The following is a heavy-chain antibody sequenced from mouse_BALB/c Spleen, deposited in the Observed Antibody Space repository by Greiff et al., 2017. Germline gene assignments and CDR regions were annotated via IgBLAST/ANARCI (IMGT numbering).Heavy chain of an antibody. CDR1: GYSITSGYY. CDR2: ISYDGSN. Sequence: EVQLVESGPGLVKPSQSLSLTCSVTGYSITSGYYWNWIRQFPGNKLEWMGYISYDGSNNYNPSLKNRISITRDTSKNQFFLKLNSVTTEDTATYYCASSRYDPFAYWGQGTLVTVSA. D-gene: IGHD2-14*01. CDR3: ASSRYDPFAY. V-gene: IGHV3-6*02. J-gene: IGHJ3*01.